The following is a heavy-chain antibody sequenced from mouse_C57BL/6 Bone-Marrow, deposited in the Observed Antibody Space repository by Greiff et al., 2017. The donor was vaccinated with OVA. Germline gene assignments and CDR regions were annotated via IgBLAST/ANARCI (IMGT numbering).Heavy chain of an antibody. D-gene: IGHD2-5*01. V-gene: IGHV5-6*01. CDR1: GFTFSSYG. Sequence: EVKLVESGGDLVKPGGSLKLSCAASGFTFSSYGMSWVRQTPDKRLEWVATISSGGSYTYYPDSVKGRFTISRDNAKNTLYLQMSSLKSEDTAMYYCARHSNYRYYFDYWGQGTTLTVSS. J-gene: IGHJ2*01. CDR3: ARHSNYRYYFDY. CDR2: ISSGGSYT.